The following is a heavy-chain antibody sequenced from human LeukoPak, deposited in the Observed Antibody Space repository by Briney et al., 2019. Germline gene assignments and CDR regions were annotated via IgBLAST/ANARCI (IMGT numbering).Heavy chain of an antibody. CDR2: ISSSSTYI. D-gene: IGHD1-7*01. Sequence: GSLGLSCAASGFAFSTYYMNWVRQAPGKGLEWVSSISSSSTYIYYADSVKGRFTISRDNAKNSLYLQMSSLRAEDTAVYYCAKLPDYILELKTWFDPWGQGTLVTVSS. CDR3: AKLPDYILELKTWFDP. J-gene: IGHJ5*02. CDR1: GFAFSTYY. V-gene: IGHV3-21*04.